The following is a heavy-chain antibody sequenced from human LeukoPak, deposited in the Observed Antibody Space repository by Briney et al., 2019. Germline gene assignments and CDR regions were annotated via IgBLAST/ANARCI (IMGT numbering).Heavy chain of an antibody. Sequence: PGGSLRLSCAASGFTFSSCAMSWVRQAPGKGLEWVSGISGSGASTYDADSVKGRFTISRDNSKSTLILQMNSLRVEDTALYYCTKRVKYGGTWDHFADWGQGTLVTVSS. J-gene: IGHJ4*02. CDR1: GFTFSSCA. D-gene: IGHD1-26*01. V-gene: IGHV3-23*01. CDR2: ISGSGAST. CDR3: TKRVKYGGTWDHFAD.